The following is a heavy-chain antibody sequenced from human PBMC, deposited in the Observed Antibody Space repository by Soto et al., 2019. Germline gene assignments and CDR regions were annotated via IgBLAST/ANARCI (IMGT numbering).Heavy chain of an antibody. CDR3: ARDCSGGSCPRTTPNYGMDV. Sequence: QVQLQESGPGLVKPSQTLSLTCTVSGGSISSGGYYWSWIRQHPGKGLEWIGYIYYSGSTYYNPSLKSRVTISVDTSKNQFSLKLSSVTAADTDVYYCARDCSGGSCPRTTPNYGMDVWGQGTTVTVSS. J-gene: IGHJ6*02. CDR1: GGSISSGGYY. D-gene: IGHD2-15*01. V-gene: IGHV4-31*03. CDR2: IYYSGST.